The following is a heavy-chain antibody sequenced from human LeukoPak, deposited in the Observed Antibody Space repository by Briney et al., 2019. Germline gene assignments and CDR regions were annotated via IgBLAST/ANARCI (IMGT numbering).Heavy chain of an antibody. D-gene: IGHD3-3*01. V-gene: IGHV1-18*01. CDR3: ARRFTEGSYDFWNGVGFDP. J-gene: IGHJ5*02. CDR2: ISAYNGNT. Sequence: GGSLRLSCAASGFTFTSYGISWVRQAPGQGLEWMGWISAYNGNTNYAQKLQGRVTMTTDTSTSTAYMELRSLRSDDTAVYYCARRFTEGSYDFWNGVGFDPWGQGTLVTVSS. CDR1: GFTFTSYG.